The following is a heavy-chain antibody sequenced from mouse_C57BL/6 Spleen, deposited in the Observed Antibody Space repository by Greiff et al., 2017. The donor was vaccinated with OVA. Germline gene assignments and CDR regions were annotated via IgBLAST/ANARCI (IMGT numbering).Heavy chain of an antibody. D-gene: IGHD2-4*01. CDR1: GFTFSSYT. J-gene: IGHJ3*01. Sequence: EVKLVESGGGLVKPGGSLKLSCAASGFTFSSYTMSWVRQTPEKRLEWVATISGGGGNTYYPDSVKGRFTISRDNAKNTLYLQMSSLRSEDTALYYCARHGEDYDYPFAYWGQGTLVTVSA. CDR3: ARHGEDYDYPFAY. CDR2: ISGGGGNT. V-gene: IGHV5-9*01.